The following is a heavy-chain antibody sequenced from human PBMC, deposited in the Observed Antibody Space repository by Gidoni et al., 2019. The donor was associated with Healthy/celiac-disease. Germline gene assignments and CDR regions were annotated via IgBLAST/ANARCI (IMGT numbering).Heavy chain of an antibody. V-gene: IGHV3-33*01. CDR1: GFTFSSYG. D-gene: IGHD3-3*01. CDR3: ARDPTLRFLEWLASEQGMDV. CDR2: IWYDGSNK. Sequence: QVQLVESGGGVVQPGRSLRLSCAASGFTFSSYGMTWVRKAPGKGLEWVVVIWYDGSNKYYADSVKGRFTISRDNSKNTLYLQMNSLRAEDTAVYYCARDPTLRFLEWLASEQGMDVWGQGTTVTVSS. J-gene: IGHJ6*02.